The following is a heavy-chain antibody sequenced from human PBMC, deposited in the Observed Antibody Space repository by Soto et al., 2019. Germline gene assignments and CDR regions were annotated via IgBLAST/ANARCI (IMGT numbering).Heavy chain of an antibody. V-gene: IGHV5-51*01. D-gene: IGHD6-13*01. J-gene: IGHJ4*02. CDR2: IFPGDSDT. CDR3: VRKPPSYSNNWFFDY. CDR1: GYSFTSYW. Sequence: GESLKISCKGSGYSFTSYWIGRARQMPGKGLEWMGIIFPGDSDTRYSPSLQGQVTISADKSISTAYLQWNSLKASDTAIYYCVRKPPSYSNNWFFDYWGQGTLVTVSS.